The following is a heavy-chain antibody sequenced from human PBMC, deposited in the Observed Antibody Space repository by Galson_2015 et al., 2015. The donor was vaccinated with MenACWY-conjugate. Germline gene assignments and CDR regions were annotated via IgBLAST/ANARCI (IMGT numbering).Heavy chain of an antibody. D-gene: IGHD5-12*01. Sequence: FAISGDKVCSNSAAWNWIRQSPSRGLEGLGRTSDGPQRHYDYAVSVKGRMTINPDTSKHEIALQLHSVIPEDTAVYYCSSEGLRRYHSDYFCCDSWGKGTLVTVSS. CDR1: GDKVCSNSAA. J-gene: IGHJ5*01. V-gene: IGHV6-1*01. CDR3: SSEGLRRYHSDYFCCDS. CDR2: TSDGPQRHY.